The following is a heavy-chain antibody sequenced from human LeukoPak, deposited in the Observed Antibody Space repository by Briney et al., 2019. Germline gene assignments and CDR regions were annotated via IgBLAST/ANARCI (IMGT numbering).Heavy chain of an antibody. CDR1: GFTVCTNY. J-gene: IGHJ4*02. D-gene: IGHD4-17*01. CDR2: IYSGGGT. Sequence: GGSLRLSCAASGFTVCTNYMSWVRQAPGKGLEWVSLIYSGGGTYYADSVKGRFTISRDNSRNTLSLQMNSLRVDDTAVYYCARGFRSVTTWGYFDYWGQGALVTVSS. V-gene: IGHV3-66*01. CDR3: ARGFRSVTTWGYFDY.